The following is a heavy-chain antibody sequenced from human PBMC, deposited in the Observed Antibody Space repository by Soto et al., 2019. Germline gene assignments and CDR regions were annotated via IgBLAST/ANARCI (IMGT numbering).Heavy chain of an antibody. Sequence: GASVKVSCKASGYTFTSYYIHWVRQAPGQGLEWMGVINPSGGSTSYAQNFQGRVTMTRDTSTSTVYMELSSLRSEDTAVYYCVRESTPTRWFDPWGQGTLVNVSS. CDR1: GYTFTSYY. V-gene: IGHV1-46*03. D-gene: IGHD2-2*01. J-gene: IGHJ5*02. CDR2: INPSGGST. CDR3: VRESTPTRWFDP.